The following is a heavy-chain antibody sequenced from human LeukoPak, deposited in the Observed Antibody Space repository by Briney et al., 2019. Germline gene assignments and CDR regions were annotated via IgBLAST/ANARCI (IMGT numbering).Heavy chain of an antibody. Sequence: PSETLSLTCSVSGGSISSSDFWWGWIRQPPGKGLEWITNFYYNGSPYYNPSLEGRVTISVDASKNQLSLKLSSVTAADTAMYYCARRGQSTAWSFDYWGQGTLVTVSS. D-gene: IGHD2-8*02. CDR3: ARRGQSTAWSFDY. J-gene: IGHJ4*02. CDR1: GGSISSSDFW. CDR2: FYYNGSP. V-gene: IGHV4-39*01.